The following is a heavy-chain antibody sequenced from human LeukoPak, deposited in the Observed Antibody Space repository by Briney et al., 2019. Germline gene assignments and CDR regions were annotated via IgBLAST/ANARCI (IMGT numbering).Heavy chain of an antibody. Sequence: ASVKVSCKASGYTFTGYYMHWVRQAPGQGLEWMGWINPNSGDTNYAQKFQGRVTMTRDTSISTAYMELSRLRSDDTAVYYCARDSQYCGGDCYSGLDWYFDLWGRGTLVTVSS. CDR2: INPNSGDT. D-gene: IGHD2-21*02. J-gene: IGHJ2*01. V-gene: IGHV1-2*02. CDR1: GYTFTGYY. CDR3: ARDSQYCGGDCYSGLDWYFDL.